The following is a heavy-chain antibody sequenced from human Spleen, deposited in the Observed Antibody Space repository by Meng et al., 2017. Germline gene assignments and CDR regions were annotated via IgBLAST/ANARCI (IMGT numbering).Heavy chain of an antibody. CDR3: ARDGDYGIDY. Sequence: VPLVQSGAELKRPGASVKVSCRASGYTFTTFSVHWVRQAPGQRLEWMGWINTGNGNTRYSQKFQGRVTITRDTSASTAYMELSSLGSEDTAVFYCARDGDYGIDYWGQGTLVTVSS. V-gene: IGHV1-3*04. CDR1: GYTFTTFS. CDR2: INTGNGNT. D-gene: IGHD4-17*01. J-gene: IGHJ4*02.